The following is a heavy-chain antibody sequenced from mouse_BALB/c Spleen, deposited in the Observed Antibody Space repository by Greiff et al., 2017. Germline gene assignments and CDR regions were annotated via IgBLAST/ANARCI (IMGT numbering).Heavy chain of an antibody. CDR1: GFTFSSYG. J-gene: IGHJ2*01. D-gene: IGHD1-1*02. V-gene: IGHV5-6-3*01. CDR2: INSNGGST. CDR3: ARGGWQRGVDY. Sequence: EVQGVESGGGLVQPGGSLKLSCAASGFTFSSYGMSWVRQTPDKRLELVATINSNGGSTYYPDSVKGRFTISRDNAKNTLYLQMSSLKSEDTAMYYCARGGWQRGVDYWGQGTTLTVSS.